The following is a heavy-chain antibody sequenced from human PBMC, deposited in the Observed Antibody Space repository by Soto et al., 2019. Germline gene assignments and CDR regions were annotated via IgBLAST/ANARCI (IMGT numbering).Heavy chain of an antibody. CDR2: IYYSGST. V-gene: IGHV4-59*01. Sequence: SETLCLTCTVSGGTISSYYWSWIRQPPGKGLEWIGYIYYSGSTNYNPSLKSRVTISVDTSKNQFSLKLSSVTAADTAVYYCARMGRYCTNGVCYTRDWFDPWGQGTLVTVSS. J-gene: IGHJ5*02. CDR3: ARMGRYCTNGVCYTRDWFDP. CDR1: GGTISSYY. D-gene: IGHD2-8*01.